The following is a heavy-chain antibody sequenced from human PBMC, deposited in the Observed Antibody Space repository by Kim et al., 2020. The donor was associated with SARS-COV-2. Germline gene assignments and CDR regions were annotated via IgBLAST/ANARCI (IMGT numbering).Heavy chain of an antibody. CDR1: GGTFSSYA. V-gene: IGHV1-69*13. D-gene: IGHD3-10*01. J-gene: IGHJ4*02. CDR2: IIPIFGTA. CDR3: GGGFGELLLDY. Sequence: SVKVSCKASGGTFSSYAISWVRQAPGQGLEWMGGIIPIFGTANYAQKFQGRVTITADESTSTAYMELSSLRSEDTAVYYCGGGFGELLLDYWGQGTLVTVSS.